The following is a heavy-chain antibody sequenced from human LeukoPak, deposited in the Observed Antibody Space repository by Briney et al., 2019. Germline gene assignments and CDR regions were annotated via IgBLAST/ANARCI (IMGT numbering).Heavy chain of an antibody. CDR1: GYTLTELS. J-gene: IGHJ4*02. CDR2: FDPEDGET. CDR3: ATTRITLRGFGY. V-gene: IGHV1-24*01. Sequence: GASVKVSCKVSGYTLTELSMHWVRQAPGKGLEWMGGFDPEDGETICAQKFQGRVTMTEDTSTDTAYMELSSLRSEDTAVHYCATTRITLRGFGYWGQGTLVTVSS. D-gene: IGHD3-10*01.